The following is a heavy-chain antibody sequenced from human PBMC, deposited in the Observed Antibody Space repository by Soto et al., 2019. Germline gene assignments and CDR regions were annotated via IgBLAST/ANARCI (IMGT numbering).Heavy chain of an antibody. Sequence: EVQLVESGGGSVKPGGSLRLSCAASGFTFNSAWMNWVRQAPGKGLEWVARIKSKTDGGTTDYAAPVKGRFAISRDDSKDTLYLQMDSLKTDDTAVYYCTTDLPPPIPQVDYWGQGTLVTVSS. CDR1: GFTFNSAW. J-gene: IGHJ4*02. V-gene: IGHV3-15*07. CDR3: TTDLPPPIPQVDY. D-gene: IGHD2-21*01. CDR2: IKSKTDGGTT.